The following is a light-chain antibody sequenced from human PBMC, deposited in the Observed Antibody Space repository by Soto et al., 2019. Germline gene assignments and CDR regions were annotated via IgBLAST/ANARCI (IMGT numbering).Light chain of an antibody. CDR1: QSVSNNY. V-gene: IGKV3-20*01. Sequence: EIVLMQSPGTLSLSPGERATLSCRASQSVSNNYLAWYQQKPGQAPRLLIAGASSRATGIPDRFSGSGSGTDFTLTISRLEPEDFAVYYCQQYGSSPPLTFGGGTKVEIK. CDR2: GAS. J-gene: IGKJ4*01. CDR3: QQYGSSPPLT.